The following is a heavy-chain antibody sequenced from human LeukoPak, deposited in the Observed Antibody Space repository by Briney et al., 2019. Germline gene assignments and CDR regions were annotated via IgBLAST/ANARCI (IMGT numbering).Heavy chain of an antibody. Sequence: AGGSLRLSCAASGFTFSSYTMNWVRQAPGKGLEWVSYISSSSNTIYYADSVKGRFTISRDNAKNSLYLQMNSLRAEDTAVYYCASRGYSGYDSANWGQGTLVTVSS. CDR2: ISSSSNTI. J-gene: IGHJ4*02. V-gene: IGHV3-48*01. CDR3: ASRGYSGYDSAN. CDR1: GFTFSSYT. D-gene: IGHD5-12*01.